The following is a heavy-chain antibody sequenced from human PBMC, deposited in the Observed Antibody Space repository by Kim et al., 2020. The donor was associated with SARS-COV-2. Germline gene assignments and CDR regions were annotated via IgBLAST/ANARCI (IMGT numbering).Heavy chain of an antibody. Sequence: ASVKVSCKASGYTFTGYYMHWVRQAPGQGLEWMGWINPNSGGTNYAQKFQGRVTMTRDTSISTAYMELSRLRSDDTAVYYCALEGCSGGSCYNWFDPWGQGTLVTVSS. D-gene: IGHD2-15*01. J-gene: IGHJ5*02. CDR3: ALEGCSGGSCYNWFDP. CDR1: GYTFTGYY. CDR2: INPNSGGT. V-gene: IGHV1-2*02.